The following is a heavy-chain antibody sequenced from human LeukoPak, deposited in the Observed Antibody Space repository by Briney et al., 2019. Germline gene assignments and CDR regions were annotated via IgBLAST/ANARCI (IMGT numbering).Heavy chain of an antibody. Sequence: SETLSLTCTVSGGSISSYYWSWIRQPPGKGLEWIGYIYYSGSTNYNPSLKSRVTISVDTSKNQFSLKLSSVTAADTAVYYCARTQGRFGDYYYYMDVWGKGTTVTVSS. CDR1: GGSISSYY. D-gene: IGHD3-10*01. J-gene: IGHJ6*03. CDR3: ARTQGRFGDYYYYMDV. CDR2: IYYSGST. V-gene: IGHV4-59*01.